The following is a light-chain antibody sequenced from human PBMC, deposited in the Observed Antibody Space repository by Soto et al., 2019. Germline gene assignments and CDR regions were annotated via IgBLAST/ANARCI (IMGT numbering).Light chain of an antibody. V-gene: IGKV3-11*01. J-gene: IGKJ4*01. CDR3: QQRSAWPLT. CDR2: DAS. CDR1: QSLSTN. Sequence: EIVLTQSPGTLSLSPGERATLSCRASQSLSTNLAWYQQRPGQAPRLLIYDASNRATGIPARFSGSGSGTDFTLTISSLEPEDFAVYYCQQRSAWPLTFGGGTKVEIK.